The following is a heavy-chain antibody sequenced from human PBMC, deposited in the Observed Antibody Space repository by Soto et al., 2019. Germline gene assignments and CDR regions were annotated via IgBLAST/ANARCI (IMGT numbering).Heavy chain of an antibody. D-gene: IGHD2-2*01. Sequence: SETQSLTSSFSGYSIRRSSYNWGWIRQSPGEGLEWIASITNNGGTQYNPSLKSRVTIFVDTSKNEFSLKVTSVTAADTGVYFCASRYALSEFDHWGQGSLVTVSS. CDR1: GYSIRRSSYN. CDR2: ITNNGGT. J-gene: IGHJ4*02. V-gene: IGHV4-39*01. CDR3: ASRYALSEFDH.